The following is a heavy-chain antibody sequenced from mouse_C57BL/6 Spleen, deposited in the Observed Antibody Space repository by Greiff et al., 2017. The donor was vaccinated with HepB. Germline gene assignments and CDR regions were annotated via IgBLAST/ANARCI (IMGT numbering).Heavy chain of an antibody. Sequence: EVQLQQSGPELVKPGASVKISCKASGHTFTDYYMNWVKQSHGKSLEWIGDINPNNGGTSYNQKFKGKATLTVDKSSSTAYMELRSLTSEDSAVFYCARDYEDYWGQGTTLTVSS. CDR2: INPNNGGT. J-gene: IGHJ2*01. CDR1: GHTFTDYY. V-gene: IGHV1-26*01. D-gene: IGHD2-4*01. CDR3: ARDYEDY.